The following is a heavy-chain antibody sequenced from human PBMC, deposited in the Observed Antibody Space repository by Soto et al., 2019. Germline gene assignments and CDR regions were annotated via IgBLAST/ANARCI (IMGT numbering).Heavy chain of an antibody. CDR3: ASHGPGDYFWFEP. D-gene: IGHD4-17*01. J-gene: IGHJ5*02. CDR2: ASPDGRST. Sequence: GGSLRLSCAASGFTFSNFWVHWVRQAPGKGLVWVSRASPDGRSTSYADSVKGRFTISRDNAKNTLYMEMNSLRVEDTAVYYCASHGPGDYFWFEPLGQGTLDSVSS. CDR1: GFTFSNFW. V-gene: IGHV3-74*01.